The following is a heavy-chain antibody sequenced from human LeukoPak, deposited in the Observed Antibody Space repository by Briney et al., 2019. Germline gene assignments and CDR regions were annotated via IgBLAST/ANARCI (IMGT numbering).Heavy chain of an antibody. CDR3: ARDCGAAALDI. Sequence: GGSLRLSCAASGFTFSSYWMHWVRQAPGKGLVWVSRIISDGSSRSYADSVKGRFTISRDSAKNTLYLQMNSLRAEDTAVYYCARDCGAAALDIWGQGTMVTVSS. CDR1: GFTFSSYW. J-gene: IGHJ3*02. V-gene: IGHV3-74*01. CDR2: IISDGSSR. D-gene: IGHD6-13*01.